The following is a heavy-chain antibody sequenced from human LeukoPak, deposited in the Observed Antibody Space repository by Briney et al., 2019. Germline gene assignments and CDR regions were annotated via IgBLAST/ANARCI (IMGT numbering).Heavy chain of an antibody. CDR1: YGSIKDYF. CDR3: AGYSVGSGWAKAFEI. Sequence: SETLSLTCSVSYGSIKDYFWNWIRQPPGKGLEWLGFGHHSGTTKYNPSFNSRVTISIDTSRSQFSLRLTSVTAADAALYYCAGYSVGSGWAKAFEIWGRGTMVVVSS. V-gene: IGHV4-59*03. D-gene: IGHD6-25*01. CDR2: GHHSGTT. J-gene: IGHJ3*02.